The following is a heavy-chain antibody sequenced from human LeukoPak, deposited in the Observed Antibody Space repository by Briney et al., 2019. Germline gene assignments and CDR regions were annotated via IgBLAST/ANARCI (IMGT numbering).Heavy chain of an antibody. Sequence: SGGSLRLSCTASGFTLSSYWMHWVRQAPGKGLVWVSRINGDGSTTTYADSVKGRFTISRDNAKNTLYLQLNSLRAEDTAVYYCARSDNGFDIWGQGTVVTVSS. CDR3: ARSDNGFDI. CDR1: GFTLSSYW. CDR2: INGDGSTT. V-gene: IGHV3-74*01. J-gene: IGHJ3*02. D-gene: IGHD5-12*01.